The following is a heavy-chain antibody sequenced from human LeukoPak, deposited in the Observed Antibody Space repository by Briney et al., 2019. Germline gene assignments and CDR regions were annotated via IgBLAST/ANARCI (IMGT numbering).Heavy chain of an antibody. J-gene: IGHJ4*02. D-gene: IGHD6-13*01. CDR2: INHSGST. CDR3: ASQVAAGTIDY. CDR1: GGSFSGYY. V-gene: IGHV4-34*01. Sequence: PSETLSLTCAVYGGSFSGYYWSWIRQPPGKGLEWIGEINHSGSTNYNPSLKSRVTISVDTSKNQFSLKLSSVTAADTAVYYCASQVAAGTIDYWGQGTLVTVSS.